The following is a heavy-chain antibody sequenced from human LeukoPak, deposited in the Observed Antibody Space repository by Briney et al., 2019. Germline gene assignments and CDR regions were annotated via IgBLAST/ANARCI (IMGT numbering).Heavy chain of an antibody. CDR3: AKWEPGGGYSDAFDI. D-gene: IGHD2-21*01. Sequence: GGSLRLSCAASGFTFSSYGMHWVRQAPGKGLEWVAVIWYDGSNKYYADSVKGRFTISRDNSKNTLYLQMNSLRAEDTAVYYCAKWEPGGGYSDAFDIWGQGTMVTVSS. V-gene: IGHV3-33*06. CDR1: GFTFSSYG. J-gene: IGHJ3*02. CDR2: IWYDGSNK.